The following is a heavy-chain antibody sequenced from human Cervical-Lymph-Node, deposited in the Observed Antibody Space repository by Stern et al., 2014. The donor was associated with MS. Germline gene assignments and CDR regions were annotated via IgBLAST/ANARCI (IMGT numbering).Heavy chain of an antibody. CDR3: ARPSGSYLDY. V-gene: IGHV1-69*01. Sequence: QVQLVESGAEVKKPGSSVKVSCKASGGTFSSYAISWVRQAPGQGLEWKGGNTPIFCTANYAQKFQGRVTIPADESTSTAYMELSSLRSEDTAVYYCARPSGSYLDYWGQGTLVTVSS. CDR2: NTPIFCTA. J-gene: IGHJ4*02. CDR1: GGTFSSYA. D-gene: IGHD1-26*01.